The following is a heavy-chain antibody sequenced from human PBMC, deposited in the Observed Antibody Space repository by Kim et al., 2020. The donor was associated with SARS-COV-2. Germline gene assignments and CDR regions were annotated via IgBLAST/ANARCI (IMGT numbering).Heavy chain of an antibody. Sequence: GGSLRLSCAASGFTFSSYAMSWVRQAPGKGLEWVSAISGSGGSTYYADSVKGRFTISRDNSKNTLYLQMNSLRAEDTAVYYCAKDWAPYCGGDCYWAPGGYFDYWGQGTLVTVSS. J-gene: IGHJ4*02. CDR2: ISGSGGST. CDR3: AKDWAPYCGGDCYWAPGGYFDY. D-gene: IGHD2-21*01. CDR1: GFTFSSYA. V-gene: IGHV3-23*01.